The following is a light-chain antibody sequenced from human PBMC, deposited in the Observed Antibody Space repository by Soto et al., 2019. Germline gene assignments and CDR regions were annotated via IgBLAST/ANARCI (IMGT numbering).Light chain of an antibody. CDR2: DSS. J-gene: IGKJ5*01. CDR1: QNVDKF. CDR3: QQRKNWPPIT. V-gene: IGKV3-11*01. Sequence: EIELTQSPATLSLSPGETATPSCRASQNVDKFLAWYQQRPGQPPRLLIFDSSNRATGVPVRFSGSGSGTVFTLTIGSLEPEDSAVYYCQQRKNWPPITFGQGTRLEI.